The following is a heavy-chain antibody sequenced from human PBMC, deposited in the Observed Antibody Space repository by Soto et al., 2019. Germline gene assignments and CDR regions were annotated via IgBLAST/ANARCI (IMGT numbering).Heavy chain of an antibody. CDR2: VYYSGST. D-gene: IGHD2-21*02. V-gene: IGHV4-31*03. Sequence: SETLSLTCTVSGGSTSSGGYYWSWIRQYPGKGLEWIGFVYYSGSTYYNPSLKSRVIISVDTPKKQFSLKLSSVTAADTAVYYCARGSVAVTVIPPAMDFQHWGQGTLVTVSS. CDR3: ARGSVAVTVIPPAMDFQH. J-gene: IGHJ1*01. CDR1: GGSTSSGGYY.